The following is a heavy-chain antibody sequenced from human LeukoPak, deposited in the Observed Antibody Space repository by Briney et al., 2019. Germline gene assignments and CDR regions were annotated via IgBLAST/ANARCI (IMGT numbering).Heavy chain of an antibody. Sequence: ASVKVSCKASGYTFTSYGISWVRQAPGQGFEWMGWISAYNGNTNYAQKLQGRVTMTSDTSTSTAYMELRSLRSDDTAVYYCARDFRTTYYYYYGMDVWGQGTTVTVSS. CDR2: ISAYNGNT. CDR3: ARDFRTTYYYYYGMDV. D-gene: IGHD1-1*01. J-gene: IGHJ6*02. V-gene: IGHV1-18*01. CDR1: GYTFTSYG.